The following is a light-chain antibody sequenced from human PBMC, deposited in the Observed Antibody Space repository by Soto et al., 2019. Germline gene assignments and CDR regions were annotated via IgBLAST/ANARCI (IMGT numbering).Light chain of an antibody. V-gene: IGKV3D-15*01. CDR3: QESYSWPIT. J-gene: IGKJ5*01. CDR1: QSVSSN. CDR2: DAS. Sequence: VIKQSAATLSVSPGERATLSCRASQSVSSNLAWDQQKPGQAPRLLIYDASNRATGSPARFSGRGSGKDFILTISSLQREDFATYYCQESYSWPITFGQGTRVDIK.